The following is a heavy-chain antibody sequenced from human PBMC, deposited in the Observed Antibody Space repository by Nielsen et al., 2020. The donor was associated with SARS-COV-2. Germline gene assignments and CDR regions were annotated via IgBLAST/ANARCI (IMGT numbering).Heavy chain of an antibody. CDR3: ARERVGGITIFGVVTRYGMDV. Sequence: SETLSPTFTVSGGSISSGAYYWSWIRQPPGKGLEWIGYIFYSGSTYYNPSLKSRVTISVDTSKNQFSLKLSSVTAADTALYYCARERVGGITIFGVVTRYGMDVWGQGTTVTVSS. D-gene: IGHD3-3*01. V-gene: IGHV4-30-4*01. CDR1: GGSISSGAYY. CDR2: IFYSGST. J-gene: IGHJ6*02.